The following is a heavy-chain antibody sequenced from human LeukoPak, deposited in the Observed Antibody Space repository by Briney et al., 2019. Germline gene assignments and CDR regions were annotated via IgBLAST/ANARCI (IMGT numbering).Heavy chain of an antibody. V-gene: IGHV1-69*05. CDR3: ARDPAAPGAFDI. CDR2: IIPIFGTA. J-gene: IGHJ3*02. Sequence: SVKVSCKASGGTFSSYAISWVRQAPGQGLEWMGRIIPIFGTANHAQRFQGRVTITTDESTSTAYMELSSLRSEDTAVYYCARDPAAPGAFDIWGQGTMVTVSS. CDR1: GGTFSSYA. D-gene: IGHD2-15*01.